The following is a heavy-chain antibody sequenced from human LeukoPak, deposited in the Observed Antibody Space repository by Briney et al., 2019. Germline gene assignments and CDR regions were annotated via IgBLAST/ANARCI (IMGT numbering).Heavy chain of an antibody. CDR1: GFTFSSYA. J-gene: IGHJ4*02. V-gene: IGHV3-7*01. CDR3: ARDSFMTCFDY. Sequence: GGSLRLSCAASGFTFSSYAMSWVRQAPGEGLEWVANIKQDGSEKYYVDSVKGRFTISRDNAKNSLYLQMNSLRAEDTAVYYCARDSFMTCFDYWGQGTLVTVSS. CDR2: IKQDGSEK.